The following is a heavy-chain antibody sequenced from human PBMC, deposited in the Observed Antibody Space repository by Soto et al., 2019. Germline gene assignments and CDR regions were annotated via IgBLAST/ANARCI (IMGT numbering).Heavy chain of an antibody. CDR3: AGSGITGTGDAFDI. CDR1: GFTFSSYS. Sequence: PGGSLRLSCAASGFTFSSYSMNGVRQAPGKGLAWVSSISSSSSYIYYADSVKGRFTISRDNAKNSLYLQMNSLRAEDTAVYYCAGSGITGTGDAFDIWGQGTMVTVSS. D-gene: IGHD1-20*01. CDR2: ISSSSSYI. V-gene: IGHV3-21*01. J-gene: IGHJ3*02.